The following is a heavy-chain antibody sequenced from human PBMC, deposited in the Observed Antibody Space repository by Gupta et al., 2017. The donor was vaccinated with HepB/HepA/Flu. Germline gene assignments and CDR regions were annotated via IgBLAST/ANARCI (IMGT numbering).Heavy chain of an antibody. J-gene: IGHJ4*02. Sequence: QVQLVQSGAEVKKPGASVKVSCKASGYTFTSYAMHWVRQAPGQRLEWMGWINAGNGNTKYSQKFQGRVTITRDTSASTAYMELSSLRSEDTAVYYCAREILRYSYGRGGLDYWCQGTLVTVSS. CDR2: INAGNGNT. CDR3: AREILRYSYGRGGLDY. V-gene: IGHV1-3*01. D-gene: IGHD5-18*01. CDR1: GYTFTSYA.